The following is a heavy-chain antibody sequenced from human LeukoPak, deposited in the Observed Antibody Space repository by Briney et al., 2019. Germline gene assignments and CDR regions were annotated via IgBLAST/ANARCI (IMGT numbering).Heavy chain of an antibody. V-gene: IGHV5-51*01. CDR3: ARHHDYGDYGCFDY. Sequence: GESLKISCKGSGYSFTRYWIGWVRQMPGKGLEWIGIIYPGDSDTRYSPSFQGQVTISADKSIRTAYLQWSSLKASDTAIYYCARHHDYGDYGCFDYWGQGTLVTVSS. D-gene: IGHD4-17*01. CDR1: GYSFTRYW. J-gene: IGHJ4*02. CDR2: IYPGDSDT.